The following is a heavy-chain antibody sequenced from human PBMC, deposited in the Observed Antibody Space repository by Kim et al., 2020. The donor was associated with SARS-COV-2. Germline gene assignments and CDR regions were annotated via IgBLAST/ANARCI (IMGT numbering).Heavy chain of an antibody. V-gene: IGHV3-30*02. CDR3: AKDGETKYSSSWGTDY. Sequence: SVKGRFTISRDNSKNTLYLQMNSLRAEDTAVYYCAKDGETKYSSSWGTDYWGQGTLVTVSS. D-gene: IGHD6-13*01. J-gene: IGHJ4*02.